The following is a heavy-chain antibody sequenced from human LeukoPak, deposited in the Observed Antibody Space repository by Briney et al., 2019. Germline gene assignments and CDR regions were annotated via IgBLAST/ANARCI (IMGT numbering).Heavy chain of an antibody. Sequence: GGSLRLSCAATGFSISSSATTWVRQAPGKGLDWVSTITRTGSNTFYADSVKGRFTISRDNSKNTLHLQMNSLRAEDTAVYYCAKQQGVDYYYGMDVWGQGTTVTVSS. CDR3: AKQQGVDYYYGMDV. J-gene: IGHJ6*02. CDR2: ITRTGSNT. D-gene: IGHD3-16*01. V-gene: IGHV3-23*01. CDR1: GFSISSSA.